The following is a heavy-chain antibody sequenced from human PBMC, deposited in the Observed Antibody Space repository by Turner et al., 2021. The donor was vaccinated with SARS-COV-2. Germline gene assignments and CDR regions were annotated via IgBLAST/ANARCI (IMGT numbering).Heavy chain of an antibody. D-gene: IGHD1-20*01. J-gene: IGHJ6*02. CDR2: INPNSGGT. Sequence: QVQLVQSGAEVKKPGAAVKVPCKAWGYTFTGYYLHWVRQAPGQGREWMGWINPNSGGTNYAQKFQGRVTMTRDTSISTAYMELSRLRSDDTAVYYCARGYNWNYYYYGMDVWGQGTTVTVSS. CDR3: ARGYNWNYYYYGMDV. V-gene: IGHV1-2*02. CDR1: GYTFTGYY.